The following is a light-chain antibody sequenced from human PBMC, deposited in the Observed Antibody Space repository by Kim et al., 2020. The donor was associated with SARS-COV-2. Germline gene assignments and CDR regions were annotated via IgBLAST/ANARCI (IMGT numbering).Light chain of an antibody. V-gene: IGLV1-51*01. Sequence: GERVTISCAGSSSNIGVTRVSWYQNLPVTAPKLLFYDNHQRPAVTPDRFAGSKSGTSATLVITGLQTGDEAEYYCATWDDYLDVGVCGGGTQLTVL. CDR1: SSNIGVTR. J-gene: IGLJ3*02. CDR2: DNH. CDR3: ATWDDYLDVGV.